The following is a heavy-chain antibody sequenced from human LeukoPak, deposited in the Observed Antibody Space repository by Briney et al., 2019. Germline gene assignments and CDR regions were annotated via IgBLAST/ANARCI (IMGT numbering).Heavy chain of an antibody. CDR3: ARAPITGTTCYFDY. Sequence: ASVKVSCKASGYTFTGYYMHWVRQAPGQGLEWMGRINPNSGGTNYAQKFQGRVTMTRDTSISTAYTELSRLRSDDTAVYYCARAPITGTTCYFDYWGQGTLVTVSS. D-gene: IGHD1-20*01. J-gene: IGHJ4*02. V-gene: IGHV1-2*06. CDR1: GYTFTGYY. CDR2: INPNSGGT.